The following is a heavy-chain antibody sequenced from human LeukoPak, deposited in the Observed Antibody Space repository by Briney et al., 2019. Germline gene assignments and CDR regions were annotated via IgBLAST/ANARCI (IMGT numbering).Heavy chain of an antibody. CDR3: ARLHGSSLPRVCDF. CDR2: IYPGDSDT. D-gene: IGHD6-6*01. Sequence: GESLQISCQGSGYTFTSYWIGWVRQLPGKGLEWMGIIYPGDSDTRYSPSFQGQVTISVDKSISTAYLQWSSLKASDTAMYYCARLHGSSLPRVCDFWGQGTLVTVSS. V-gene: IGHV5-51*01. CDR1: GYTFTSYW. J-gene: IGHJ4*02.